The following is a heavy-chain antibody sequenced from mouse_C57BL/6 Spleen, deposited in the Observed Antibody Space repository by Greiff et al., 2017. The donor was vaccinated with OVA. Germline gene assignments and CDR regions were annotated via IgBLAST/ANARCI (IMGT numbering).Heavy chain of an antibody. CDR2: IYPGDGDT. CDR3: AREDGNSYFDY. D-gene: IGHD2-1*01. Sequence: QVHVKQSGAELVKPGASVKISCKASGYAFSSYWMNWVKQRPGQGLEWIGQIYPGDGDTNYNGKFKGKATLTADKSSSTAYMQLSSLISEDSAVYFCAREDGNSYFDYWGQGTTLTVSS. CDR1: GYAFSSYW. V-gene: IGHV1-80*01. J-gene: IGHJ2*01.